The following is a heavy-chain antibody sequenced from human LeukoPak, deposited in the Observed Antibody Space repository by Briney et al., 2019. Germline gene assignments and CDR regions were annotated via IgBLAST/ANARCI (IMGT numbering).Heavy chain of an antibody. D-gene: IGHD3-9*01. J-gene: IGHJ6*02. CDR3: ARDGALRYFDWFASLASGGMDV. Sequence: GGSLRLSCAASGLTVSSNYMSWVRQAPGKGLEWVSVIYSGGSTYYADSVKGRFTISRDNSKNTLYLQMNSLRAEDTAVYYCARDGALRYFDWFASLASGGMDVWGQGTTVTVSS. CDR1: GLTVSSNY. V-gene: IGHV3-66*01. CDR2: IYSGGST.